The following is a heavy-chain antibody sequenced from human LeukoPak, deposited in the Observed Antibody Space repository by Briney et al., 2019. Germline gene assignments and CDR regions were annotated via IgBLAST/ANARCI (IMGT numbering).Heavy chain of an antibody. J-gene: IGHJ6*03. Sequence: PSETLSLTCAVYGGSFSGYYWSWIRQPPGKGLEWIGEINHSGSTNYNPSLKSRVTISVDTSKNQFSLKLSSVTAADTAVYYCARGRFPKYSGSWYDRNYYYYMDVWAKGPRSPSP. V-gene: IGHV4-34*01. D-gene: IGHD6-13*01. CDR3: ARGRFPKYSGSWYDRNYYYYMDV. CDR2: INHSGST. CDR1: GGSFSGYY.